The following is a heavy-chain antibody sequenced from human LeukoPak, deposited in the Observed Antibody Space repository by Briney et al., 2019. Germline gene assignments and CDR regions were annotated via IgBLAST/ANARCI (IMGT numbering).Heavy chain of an antibody. CDR3: ARGYYDILTGLQLNWFDP. CDR2: IYYSGST. CDR1: GGSISSYY. J-gene: IGHJ5*02. D-gene: IGHD3-9*01. Sequence: PSETLSLTCTVSGGSISSYYWSWIRQPPGKGLEWIGYIYYSGSTNYSPSLKSRVTISVDTSKNQFSLKLSSVTAADTAVYYCARGYYDILTGLQLNWFDPWGQGTLVTVSS. V-gene: IGHV4-59*01.